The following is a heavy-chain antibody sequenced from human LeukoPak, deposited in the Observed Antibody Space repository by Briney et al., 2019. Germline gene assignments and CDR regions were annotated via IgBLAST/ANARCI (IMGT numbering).Heavy chain of an antibody. CDR1: GGSIRSYY. CDR3: AREGTTAYMDV. J-gene: IGHJ6*03. CDR2: MSYSGST. Sequence: SETLSLTCTVSGGSIRSYYWSWIRQPPGKGLEWIGYMSYSGSTSYNPSLKSRVTISVDTSKSQFSLNQRFVTGADTALYYCAREGTTAYMDVWGKGTTVTVSS. D-gene: IGHD1-7*01. V-gene: IGHV4-59*01.